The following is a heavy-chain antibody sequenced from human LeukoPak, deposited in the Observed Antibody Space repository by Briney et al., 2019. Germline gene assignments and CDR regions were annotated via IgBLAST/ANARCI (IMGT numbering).Heavy chain of an antibody. J-gene: IGHJ6*03. V-gene: IGHV3-7*01. CDR1: GFTLSSYW. Sequence: GGSLRLSCAASGFTLSSYWMSWVRQAPGKGLEGVANIKQDGSEKCYVDSVKGRFTISRDNAKNSLYLQMNSLRAEDTAVYYCARDQYYDFWSGYYTSYYYYYMDVWGKGNTVTVSS. CDR3: ARDQYYDFWSGYYTSYYYYYMDV. D-gene: IGHD3-3*01. CDR2: IKQDGSEK.